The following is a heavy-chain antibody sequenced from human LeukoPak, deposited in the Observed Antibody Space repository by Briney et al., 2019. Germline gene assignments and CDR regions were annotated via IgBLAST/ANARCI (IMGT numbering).Heavy chain of an antibody. V-gene: IGHV4-34*01. CDR1: GGSFSGYY. J-gene: IGHJ4*02. CDR2: INHSGST. CDR3: ARHSRTYYDILTGPYGGSFDY. D-gene: IGHD3-9*01. Sequence: PSETLSLTCAVYGGSFSGYYWSWIRQPPGKGLEWIGEINHSGSTGYNPSLKSRVTISVDTSKNQFSLKVSSVTAADTAVYYCARHSRTYYDILTGPYGGSFDYWGQRTLVTVSS.